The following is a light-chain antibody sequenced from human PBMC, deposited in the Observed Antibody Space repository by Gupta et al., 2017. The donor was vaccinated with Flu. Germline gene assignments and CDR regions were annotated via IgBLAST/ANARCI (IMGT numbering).Light chain of an antibody. CDR2: GTN. J-gene: IGLJ2*01. CDR3: SSWKFISTLLV. CDR1: SGLPRRHY. Sequence: SGLPRRHYASLYQQHPRQAPTLISYGTNTRPSGFSHRFSGSNSDNTCYLTITRVQADDEADYYCSSWKFISTLLVFGAGTKLPVL. V-gene: IGLV2-14*04.